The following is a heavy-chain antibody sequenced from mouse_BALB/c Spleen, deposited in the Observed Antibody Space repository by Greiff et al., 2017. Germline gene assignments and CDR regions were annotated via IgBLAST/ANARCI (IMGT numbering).Heavy chain of an antibody. D-gene: IGHD2-3*01. V-gene: IGHV5-17*02. Sequence: EVQGVESGGGLVQPGGSRKLSCAASGFTFSSFGMHWVRQAPEKGLEWVAYISSGSSTIYYADTVKGRFTISRDNPKNTLFLQMTSLRSEDTAMYYCATDGYYAMDYWGQGTSVTVSS. J-gene: IGHJ4*01. CDR2: ISSGSSTI. CDR3: ATDGYYAMDY. CDR1: GFTFSSFG.